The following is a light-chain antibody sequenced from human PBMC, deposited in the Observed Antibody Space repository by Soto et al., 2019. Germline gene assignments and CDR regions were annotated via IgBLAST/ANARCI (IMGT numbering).Light chain of an antibody. Sequence: EIVLTQSPGTLSLSPGERATLSCRASQSVSSTYVGWYQQKPGRAPRLLIFGASSRATGIPDRFSGSGSGTDFTLTISRLETEDFEVYYCQHYGSSTTTLGKGTKVDIK. CDR3: QHYGSSTTT. CDR2: GAS. CDR1: QSVSSTY. J-gene: IGKJ1*01. V-gene: IGKV3-20*01.